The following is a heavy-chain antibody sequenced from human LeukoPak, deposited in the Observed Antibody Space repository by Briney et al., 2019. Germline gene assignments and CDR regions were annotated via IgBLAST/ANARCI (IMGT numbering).Heavy chain of an antibody. Sequence: PSETLSLTCTVSGYSISSSYYWDWIRQPPGKGLEWIGSIYYSGSTYYTPSLKSGATISVDTSKNQFSLKLSSVTAAPTAGYYCATAADVYNWFDPWGQGTLVTVSS. CDR1: GYSISSSYY. V-gene: IGHV4-38-2*02. D-gene: IGHD6-13*01. CDR3: ATAADVYNWFDP. J-gene: IGHJ5*02. CDR2: IYYSGST.